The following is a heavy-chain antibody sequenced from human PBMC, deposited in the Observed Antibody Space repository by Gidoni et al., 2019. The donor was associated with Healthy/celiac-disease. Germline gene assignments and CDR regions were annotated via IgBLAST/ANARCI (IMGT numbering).Heavy chain of an antibody. CDR2: ISLDGSNK. D-gene: IGHD3-22*01. J-gene: IGHJ4*02. V-gene: IGHV3-30*03. CDR1: GFTFSSYG. CDR3: ARMLGYYYDTGYFDY. Sequence: GVVQPGRSLRLSCAASGFTFSSYGMHWVRQAPGKGLAWVAVISLDGSNKYYADSVKGRFTISRDNSKNTRYLQMNSLRAEDTAVYYCARMLGYYYDTGYFDYWGQGTLVTVSS.